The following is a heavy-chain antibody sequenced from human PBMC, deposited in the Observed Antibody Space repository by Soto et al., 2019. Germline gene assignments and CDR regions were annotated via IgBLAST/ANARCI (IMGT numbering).Heavy chain of an antibody. CDR3: ARSYSNYAPSDY. Sequence: QVQLVQSGAEVKKPGASVKVSCKASGYTFTNYYMHWVRQAPGQGLEWMGWINPNSGGTNYAQKFQGWVTMTRDTSIXTAYMEXXRLRSNDTAVYYCARSYSNYAPSDYWGQGTLVTVSS. D-gene: IGHD4-4*01. CDR1: GYTFTNYY. J-gene: IGHJ4*02. V-gene: IGHV1-2*04. CDR2: INPNSGGT.